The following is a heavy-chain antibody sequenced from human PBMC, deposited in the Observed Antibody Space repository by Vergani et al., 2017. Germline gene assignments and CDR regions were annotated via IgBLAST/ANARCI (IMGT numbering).Heavy chain of an antibody. V-gene: IGHV4-34*01. CDR1: GGSFSGYY. J-gene: IGHJ5*02. CDR2: INHSGST. CDR3: ARGHPFDP. Sequence: QVQLQQWGAGLLKPSETLSLTCAVYGGSFSGYYWSWIRQPPGKGLEWIGEINHSGSTNYNPSLKSRVTISVDTSKNQFSLKLGSVTAADPAVYYCARGHPFDPWGQGTLVTVSS.